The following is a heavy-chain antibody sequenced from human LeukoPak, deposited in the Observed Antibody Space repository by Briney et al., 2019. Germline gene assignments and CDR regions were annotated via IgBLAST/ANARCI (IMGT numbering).Heavy chain of an antibody. J-gene: IGHJ4*02. Sequence: GGSLRLSCAASGFAFSSNWMAWVRQAPGKGLEWVANIKPDGSERYYVESVKGRFTISRDNAKNSVFLQMDSLRAEDTALYYCARDYDWGQGTLVTVSS. D-gene: IGHD3-16*01. CDR3: ARDYD. V-gene: IGHV3-7*04. CDR2: IKPDGSER. CDR1: GFAFSSNW.